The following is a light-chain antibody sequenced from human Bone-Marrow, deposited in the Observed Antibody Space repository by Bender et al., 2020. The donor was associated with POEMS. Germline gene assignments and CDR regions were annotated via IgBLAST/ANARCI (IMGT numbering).Light chain of an antibody. CDR1: NLGITH. V-gene: IGLV3-21*02. Sequence: VLTQPPSVSVAPGQTATITCGGENLGITHVHWYQQKPGQAPLLVVYEDSDRPSGIPERFSGSNSGNTATLTISRVEAGDEADYYCQVWDISSDHYVFGTGTQVTVL. CDR2: EDS. J-gene: IGLJ1*01. CDR3: QVWDISSDHYV.